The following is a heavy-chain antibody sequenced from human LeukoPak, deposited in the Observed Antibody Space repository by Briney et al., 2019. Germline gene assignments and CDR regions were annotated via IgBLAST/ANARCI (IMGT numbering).Heavy chain of an antibody. Sequence: GGSLRLSCAASGFTFSSYGMHWVRQAPGKGLEWAATIKPDGSEKYYVDSVKGRFTISRDNAKNSLYLQMSSLRAEDTAVYYCAAANYFDYWGQGTLVTVSS. CDR1: GFTFSSYG. V-gene: IGHV3-7*01. CDR3: AAANYFDY. J-gene: IGHJ4*02. CDR2: IKPDGSEK.